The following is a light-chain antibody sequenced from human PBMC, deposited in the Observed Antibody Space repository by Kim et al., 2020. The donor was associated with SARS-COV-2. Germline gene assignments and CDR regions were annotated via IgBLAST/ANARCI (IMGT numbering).Light chain of an antibody. J-gene: IGLJ1*01. CDR3: HSRDSSGNHYV. V-gene: IGLV3-19*01. Sequence: SSELTQDPAVSVALGQTVRITCQGDSLRSYYASWYQQKPGQAPVLVIYGKNNRPSGIPDRFSGSSSGNTASLTITGAQAKDEADYYCHSRDSSGNHYVFGTGTKVTVL. CDR2: GKN. CDR1: SLRSYY.